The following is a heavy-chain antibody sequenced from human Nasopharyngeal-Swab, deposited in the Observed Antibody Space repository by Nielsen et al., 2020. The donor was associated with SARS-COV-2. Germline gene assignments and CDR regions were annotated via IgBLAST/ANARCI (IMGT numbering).Heavy chain of an antibody. Sequence: SQTRSLTRAVYGGSFSGYYWSWIRQPPGKGLEWIGEINHSGSTNYNPSLKSRVTISVDTSKNQFSLKLSSVTAADTAVYYCARGRGGYYMDVWGKGTTVTVSS. J-gene: IGHJ6*03. CDR2: INHSGST. CDR1: GGSFSGYY. V-gene: IGHV4-34*01. CDR3: ARGRGGYYMDV.